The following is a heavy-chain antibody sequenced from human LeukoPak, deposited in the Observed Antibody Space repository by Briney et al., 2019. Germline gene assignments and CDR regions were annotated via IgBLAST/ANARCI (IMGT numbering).Heavy chain of an antibody. CDR2: INPSTGST. D-gene: IGHD4-17*01. Sequence: ASVKVSCKASGYTFIGYYMHWVRPAPGQGHEWMGRINPSTGSTNSAQKFQGRVTMTRDTSISTAYMELSRLTSDDTAIYYCARGQPYGDYNYFDPWGQGTLVTVSS. J-gene: IGHJ5*02. V-gene: IGHV1-2*06. CDR1: GYTFIGYY. CDR3: ARGQPYGDYNYFDP.